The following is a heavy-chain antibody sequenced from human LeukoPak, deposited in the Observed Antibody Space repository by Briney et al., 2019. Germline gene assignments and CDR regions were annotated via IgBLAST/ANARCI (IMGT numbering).Heavy chain of an antibody. CDR2: ISSSSSYI. Sequence: GGSLRLSCAASGFTFSSYSMNWVRQGPGKGLEWVSSISSSSSYIYYTDSVKGRFTISRDNAKNSLYLQMNSLRADDTAVYYCARDQPPSGIVVVPAADYWGQGTPVTVSS. D-gene: IGHD2-2*01. CDR1: GFTFSSYS. J-gene: IGHJ4*02. CDR3: ARDQPPSGIVVVPAADY. V-gene: IGHV3-21*01.